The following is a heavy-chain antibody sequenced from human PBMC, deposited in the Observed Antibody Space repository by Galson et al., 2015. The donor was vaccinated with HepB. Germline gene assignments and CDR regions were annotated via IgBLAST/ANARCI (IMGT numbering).Heavy chain of an antibody. J-gene: IGHJ5*02. Sequence: SVKVSCKASGYTFSDYSITWVRQAPGQGLEWMGWISPYNRDTNYARKLQGRVTLTTDTSTNTAYMELRSLRSDDTAVYYCARGGVVVVVNATQNNWFDPWGQGTPVTVSS. V-gene: IGHV1-18*04. CDR1: GYTFSDYS. CDR2: ISPYNRDT. D-gene: IGHD2-15*01. CDR3: ARGGVVVVVNATQNNWFDP.